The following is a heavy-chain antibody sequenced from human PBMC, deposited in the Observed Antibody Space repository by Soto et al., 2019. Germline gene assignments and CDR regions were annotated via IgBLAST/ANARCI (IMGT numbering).Heavy chain of an antibody. D-gene: IGHD2-15*01. J-gene: IGHJ6*02. CDR1: GYTFTSYA. V-gene: IGHV1-3*05. CDR3: ARVIGYCSGGSCYSYYGMDV. CDR2: INAGNGNT. Sequence: QVQLVQSGAEEKKPGASVKVSCKASGYTFTSYAMHWVRQAPGQRLEWMGWINAGNGNTKYSQKFQGRVTITRETSASTAYMELSSLRSEDTAVYYCARVIGYCSGGSCYSYYGMDVWGQGTTVTVSS.